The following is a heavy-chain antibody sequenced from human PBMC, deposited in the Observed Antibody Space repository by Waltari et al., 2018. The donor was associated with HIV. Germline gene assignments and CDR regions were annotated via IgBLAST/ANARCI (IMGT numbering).Heavy chain of an antibody. V-gene: IGHV3-7*01. CDR1: ACTFSRYW. Sequence: EVQLVESGGGLVQPGGSLRLSCAASACTFSRYWIVWVRQDPGKGLEWVANIKQDGSEKYYVDSVKGRFTISRDNAKNSLYLQMNSLRAEDTAVYYCARDRHYDILTGSYFDYWGQGTLVTVSS. CDR3: ARDRHYDILTGSYFDY. CDR2: IKQDGSEK. J-gene: IGHJ4*02. D-gene: IGHD3-9*01.